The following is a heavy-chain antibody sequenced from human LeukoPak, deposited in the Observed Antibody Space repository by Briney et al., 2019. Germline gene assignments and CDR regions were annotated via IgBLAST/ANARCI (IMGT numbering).Heavy chain of an antibody. CDR3: ARQAGYGIFDY. CDR1: GFTFSSYA. CDR2: INHSGST. D-gene: IGHD5-12*01. V-gene: IGHV4-34*01. Sequence: GSLRLSCVASGFTFSSYAMNWVRQPPGKGLEWIGEINHSGSTYYNPSLKSRVTISVDTSKNQFFLKLSSVTAADTAVYYCARQAGYGIFDYWGQGTLVTVSS. J-gene: IGHJ4*02.